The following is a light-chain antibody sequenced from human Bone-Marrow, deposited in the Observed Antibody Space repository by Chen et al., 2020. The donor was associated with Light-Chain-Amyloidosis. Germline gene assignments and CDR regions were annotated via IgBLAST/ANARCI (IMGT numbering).Light chain of an antibody. Sequence: QSVLTQPPSASGTPVPRVTISCSGTSSNIGSNYVYWYHQLPGTAPKLLIYRNNQRPSGVPDRFSGSKSGTSASLAISGLRSEDEADYYCAAWDDSLSGPVFGGGTKLTVL. V-gene: IGLV1-47*01. CDR1: SSNIGSNY. J-gene: IGLJ3*02. CDR3: AAWDDSLSGPV. CDR2: RNN.